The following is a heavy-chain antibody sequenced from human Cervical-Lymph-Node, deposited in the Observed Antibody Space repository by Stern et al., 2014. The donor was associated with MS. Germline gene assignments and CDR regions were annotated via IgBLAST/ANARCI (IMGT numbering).Heavy chain of an antibody. D-gene: IGHD3-22*01. CDR2: IIPILGVA. Sequence: QMQLVQSGAEVKKPGSSVKVSCKASGGTFSSYTINWVRQAPGQGLEWMGRIIPILGVANYAQKFQGRVTITADKSTTTAYMELSSLRSEDTAVYYCARDHSSGYYVLDYWGQGTLVTVSS. V-gene: IGHV1-69*09. CDR1: GGTFSSYT. J-gene: IGHJ4*02. CDR3: ARDHSSGYYVLDY.